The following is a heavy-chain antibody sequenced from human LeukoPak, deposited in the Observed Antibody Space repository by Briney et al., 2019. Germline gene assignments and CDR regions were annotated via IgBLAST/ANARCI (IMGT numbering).Heavy chain of an antibody. CDR1: GFTFSSYS. V-gene: IGHV3-21*04. Sequence: GGSLRLSCAASGFTFSSYSMNWVRQAPGKGLEWVSSISSSSSYIYYADSVKGRFTISRDNAKNSLYLQMNSLRAEDTALYYCAAHYDYVWGSYLSIYWGQGTLVTVSS. J-gene: IGHJ4*02. CDR2: ISSSSSYI. CDR3: AAHYDYVWGSYLSIY. D-gene: IGHD3-16*02.